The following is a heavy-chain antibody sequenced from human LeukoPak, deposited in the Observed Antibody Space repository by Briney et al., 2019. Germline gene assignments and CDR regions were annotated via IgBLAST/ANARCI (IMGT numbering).Heavy chain of an antibody. V-gene: IGHV3-21*01. J-gene: IGHJ4*02. Sequence: PGGSLRLSCAASGFTFSSYSMNWVRQAPGKGLEWVSSISSSSSYIYYADSVKGRFTISRDNSKNTLYLQMNSLRAEDTAVYYCAKDGYFDRYYFDYWGQGTLVTVSS. CDR2: ISSSSSYI. D-gene: IGHD3-9*01. CDR1: GFTFSSYS. CDR3: AKDGYFDRYYFDY.